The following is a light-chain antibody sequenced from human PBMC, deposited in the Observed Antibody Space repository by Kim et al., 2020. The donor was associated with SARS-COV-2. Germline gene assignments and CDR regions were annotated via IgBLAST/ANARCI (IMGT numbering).Light chain of an antibody. V-gene: IGKV1-5*01. CDR2: DAS. J-gene: IGKJ2*01. CDR1: QSINTW. Sequence: ASIGDRVIITCRASQSINTWLAWYQQKPVKAPKLLIYDASSLESGVPSRFSGSGSGTEFTLTVSGLQPDDFATYYCQQYNSYSEYTFGEGTKLEI. CDR3: QQYNSYSEYT.